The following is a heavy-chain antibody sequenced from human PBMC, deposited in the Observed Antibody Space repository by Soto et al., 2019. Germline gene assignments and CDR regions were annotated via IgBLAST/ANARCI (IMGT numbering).Heavy chain of an antibody. J-gene: IGHJ3*02. D-gene: IGHD6-13*01. CDR3: ASLVTAAGTIGAYDI. CDR1: GGTFNSYY. Sequence: QVQLVQSGAEVKKPGSSVKVSCKASGGTFNSYYMSWVRQAPGQGLEWMGGIIPVLRTANYAQKFQGRATITADESTSTAYMEVSSLRFDDTAVYYCASLVTAAGTIGAYDIWGQGTMVTVSS. V-gene: IGHV1-69*01. CDR2: IIPVLRTA.